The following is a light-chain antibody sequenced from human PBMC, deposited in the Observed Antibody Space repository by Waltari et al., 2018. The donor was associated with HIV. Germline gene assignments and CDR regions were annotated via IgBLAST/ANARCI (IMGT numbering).Light chain of an antibody. CDR3: QQSFNNPRT. V-gene: IGKV1-39*01. CDR1: QSVSTF. J-gene: IGKJ1*01. Sequence: DIQLNQSPSSLSTSVGDRVTITCRASQSVSTFLNWYQQKPGKAPELLIYAASNLQSGVPSRFSGTGSGTDFTLTISSLHPEDSAIYFCQQSFNNPRTFGQGTKVEIK. CDR2: AAS.